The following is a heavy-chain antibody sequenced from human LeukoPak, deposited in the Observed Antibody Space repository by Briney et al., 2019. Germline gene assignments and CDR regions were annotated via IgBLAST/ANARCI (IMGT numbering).Heavy chain of an antibody. CDR3: ARGRYCSSTSCWYYYYYYMDV. CDR2: INHSGST. D-gene: IGHD2-2*01. CDR1: GGSFSGYY. J-gene: IGHJ6*03. Sequence: SETLSLTCAVYGGSFSGYYWSWIRRPPGKGLEWIGEINHSGSTNYNPSLKSRVTISVDTSKNQFSLKLSSVTAADTAVYYCARGRYCSSTSCWYYYYYYMDVWGKGTTVTVSS. V-gene: IGHV4-34*01.